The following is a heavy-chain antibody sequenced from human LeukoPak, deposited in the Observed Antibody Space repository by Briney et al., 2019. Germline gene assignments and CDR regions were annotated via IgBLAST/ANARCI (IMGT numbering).Heavy chain of an antibody. CDR3: AREGSGSWDY. CDR1: GGSISSSSYY. Sequence: KPSETLSLTCTVSGGSISSSSYYWSWIRQPAGKGLEWIGRIYTSGSTNYNPSLKSRVTMSVDTSKNQFSLKLSSVTAADTAVYYCAREGSGSWDYWGQGTLVTVSS. J-gene: IGHJ4*02. CDR2: IYTSGST. D-gene: IGHD1-26*01. V-gene: IGHV4-61*02.